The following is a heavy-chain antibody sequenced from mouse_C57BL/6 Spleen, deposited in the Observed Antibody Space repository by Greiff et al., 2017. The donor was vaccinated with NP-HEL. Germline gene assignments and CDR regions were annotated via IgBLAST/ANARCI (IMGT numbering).Heavy chain of an antibody. CDR3: ARSSNGSSYDFDY. Sequence: EVQVVESGGGLVKPGGSLKLSCAASGFTFSDYGMHWVRQAPEKGLEWVAYISSGSSTIYYADTVKGRFTISRDNAKNTLFLHMTSLRSEDTAMHYCARSSNGSSYDFDYWGQGTTLTVSS. D-gene: IGHD1-1*01. V-gene: IGHV5-17*01. J-gene: IGHJ2*01. CDR1: GFTFSDYG. CDR2: ISSGSSTI.